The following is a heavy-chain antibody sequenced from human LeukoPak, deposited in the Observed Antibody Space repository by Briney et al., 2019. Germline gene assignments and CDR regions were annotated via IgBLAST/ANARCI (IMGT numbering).Heavy chain of an antibody. CDR1: GFTFSDYY. CDR3: AREIFHGSGSPRMDV. J-gene: IGHJ6*02. D-gene: IGHD3-10*01. Sequence: GGSLRLSCAASGFTFSDYYMTWTRQAPGKGLEWLSYISGSGSPISYADSVKGRFTISRDNAKNSLYLQMNSLRAEDTAVYYCAREIFHGSGSPRMDVWGQGTTVTVSS. V-gene: IGHV3-11*04. CDR2: ISGSGSPI.